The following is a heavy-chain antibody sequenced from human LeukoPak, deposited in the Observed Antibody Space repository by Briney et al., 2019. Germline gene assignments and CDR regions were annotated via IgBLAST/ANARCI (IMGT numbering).Heavy chain of an antibody. Sequence: GGSLRLSCAASGFTFSSYSMNWVRQAPGKGLEGVSSVSSSSSYIYYADSVKGRFTISRDNAKNSLYLQMNSLRAEDTAVYYCAGSSGYYYFDYWGQGTLVTVSS. V-gene: IGHV3-21*01. D-gene: IGHD3-22*01. CDR3: AGSSGYYYFDY. J-gene: IGHJ4*02. CDR2: VSSSSSYI. CDR1: GFTFSSYS.